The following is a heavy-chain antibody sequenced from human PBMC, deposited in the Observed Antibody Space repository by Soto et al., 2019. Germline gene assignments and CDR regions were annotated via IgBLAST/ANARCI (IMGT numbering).Heavy chain of an antibody. D-gene: IGHD6-19*01. CDR2: IYYSGST. Sequence: SETLSLTCTVSGGSISSYYWSWIRQPPGKGLEWIGYIYYSGSTNYNPSLKSRVTISVDTSKNQFSLKLSSVTAADTAVYYCARVPSSGWSVYWGQGTLVTAPQ. CDR3: ARVPSSGWSVY. CDR1: GGSISSYY. V-gene: IGHV4-59*01. J-gene: IGHJ4*02.